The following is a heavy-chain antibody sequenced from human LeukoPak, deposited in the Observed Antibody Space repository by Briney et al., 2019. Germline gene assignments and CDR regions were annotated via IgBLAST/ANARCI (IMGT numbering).Heavy chain of an antibody. CDR3: ASSPEINYDFWSGYYKGSGYFDY. CDR1: GFTFSTYG. J-gene: IGHJ4*02. CDR2: IRYDGSKK. V-gene: IGHV3-30*02. Sequence: GGSLRLSCVASGFTFSTYGIHWVRQAPGKGLEWVAFIRYDGSKKYYADSLKGRFTIPRDNAKNSLYLQMNSLRAEDTAVYYCASSPEINYDFWSGYYKGSGYFDYWGQGTLVTVSS. D-gene: IGHD3-3*01.